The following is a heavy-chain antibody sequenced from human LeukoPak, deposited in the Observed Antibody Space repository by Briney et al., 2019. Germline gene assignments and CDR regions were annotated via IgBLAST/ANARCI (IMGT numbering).Heavy chain of an antibody. CDR2: INPNSGGT. CDR1: GYTFTDYY. CDR3: ARDGGLDY. Sequence: ASVKVSCKAPGYTFTDYYMHWVRQAPGQGLEWMGWINPNSGGTNYAQRFQGRVTMTRDTSISTAYMELNRLRSDDTAVYYCARDGGLDYWGQGTLVTVSS. V-gene: IGHV1-2*02. J-gene: IGHJ4*02.